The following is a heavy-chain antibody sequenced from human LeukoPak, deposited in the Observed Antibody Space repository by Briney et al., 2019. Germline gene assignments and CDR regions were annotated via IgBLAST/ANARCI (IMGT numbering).Heavy chain of an antibody. J-gene: IGHJ4*02. CDR2: ISGSGGST. CDR3: AKDLAKQQLVRPIFDY. CDR1: GFTFSSYA. D-gene: IGHD6-13*01. V-gene: IGHV3-23*01. Sequence: GSLRLSCAASGFTFSSYAMSWVRQAPGKGLEWVSAISGSGGSTYYADSVKGRFTISRDNSKNTLYLQMNSLRAEDTAVYYCAKDLAKQQLVRPIFDYWGQGTLVTVSS.